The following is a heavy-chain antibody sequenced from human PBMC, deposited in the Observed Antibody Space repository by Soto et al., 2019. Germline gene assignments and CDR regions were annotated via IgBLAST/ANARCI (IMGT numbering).Heavy chain of an antibody. J-gene: IGHJ4*02. Sequence: GGSLRLSCAASGFTFISYAMSWGRQAPGKGLEWVSAISGSGGSTYYADSVKGRFTISRDNSKNTLYLQMNSLRAEDAAVYYCAKDRANRVVPAAPDYWGQGTLVTVSS. CDR3: AKDRANRVVPAAPDY. D-gene: IGHD2-2*01. CDR1: GFTFISYA. CDR2: ISGSGGST. V-gene: IGHV3-23*01.